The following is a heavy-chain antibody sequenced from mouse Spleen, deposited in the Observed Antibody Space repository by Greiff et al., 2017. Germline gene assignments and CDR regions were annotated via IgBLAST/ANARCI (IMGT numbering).Heavy chain of an antibody. CDR1: GFSLTSYG. CDR2: IWSGGST. CDR3: ARNSGVPYAMDY. J-gene: IGHJ4*01. V-gene: IGHV2-2*01. Sequence: VKLMESGPGLVQPSQSLSITCTVSGFSLTSYGVHWVRQSPGKGLEWLGVIWSGGSTDYNAAFISRLSISKDNSKSQVFFKMNSLQADDTAIYYCARNSGVPYAMDYWGQGTSVTVSS.